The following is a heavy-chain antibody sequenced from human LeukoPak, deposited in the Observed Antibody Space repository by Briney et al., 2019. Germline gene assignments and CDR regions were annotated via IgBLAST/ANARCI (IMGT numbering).Heavy chain of an antibody. D-gene: IGHD3-9*01. V-gene: IGHV1-18*01. Sequence: ASVNVSCKSSGYTFTSYGISWVRQAPGQGLEWMGWISAYNGNTNYAQKLQGRVTMTTDTSTSTAYMDLMSLRADDTAVDYCERAGYDNLFDYGGQGTLVTVSS. CDR3: ERAGYDNLFDY. CDR1: GYTFTSYG. J-gene: IGHJ4*02. CDR2: ISAYNGNT.